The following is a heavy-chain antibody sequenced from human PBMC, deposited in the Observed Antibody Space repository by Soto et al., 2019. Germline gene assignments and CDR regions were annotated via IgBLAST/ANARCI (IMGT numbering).Heavy chain of an antibody. Sequence: QVQLQESGPGLVKPSETLSLTCSVSDGSINSHFWSWIRQPAGKRLEWIGRIYSSGSTIYNPSLKSRVTVSVDTSRNQFSLKLRSVTAADTAVYYCARDNVWSGYYSFFDYWGQGTLVTVSS. D-gene: IGHD3-3*01. CDR3: ARDNVWSGYYSFFDY. J-gene: IGHJ4*02. CDR1: DGSINSHF. V-gene: IGHV4-4*07. CDR2: IYSSGST.